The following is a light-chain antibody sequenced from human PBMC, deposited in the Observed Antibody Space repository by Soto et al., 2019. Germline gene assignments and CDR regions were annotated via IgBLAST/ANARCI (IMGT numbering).Light chain of an antibody. CDR3: CLSPGSLTWL. CDR1: GSDVGDSSH. Sequence: QSVLTQPRSVSXSPGQSVTISCTATGSDVGDSSHVSWYQLHPGKAPKLMIYEVNNRPSGVPDRFSGSKSGSTASLTISGLQAEDEAEYYCCLSPGSLTWLFGGGTKLTVL. CDR2: EVN. V-gene: IGLV2-11*01. J-gene: IGLJ3*02.